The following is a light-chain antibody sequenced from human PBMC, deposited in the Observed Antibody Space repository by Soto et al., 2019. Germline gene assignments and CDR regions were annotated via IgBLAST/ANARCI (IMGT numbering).Light chain of an antibody. J-gene: IGKJ1*01. V-gene: IGKV3-15*01. Sequence: IVMTQSPATLSLSPGEKATLSCRAIQSISNNLAWFQQKPGQVPSLPIYGPPNRATGVSARFRGSGSGSEFTLTICSLQSEDFAVYYCLQYHYWWTFGQGTKVDI. CDR1: QSISNN. CDR2: GPP. CDR3: LQYHYWWT.